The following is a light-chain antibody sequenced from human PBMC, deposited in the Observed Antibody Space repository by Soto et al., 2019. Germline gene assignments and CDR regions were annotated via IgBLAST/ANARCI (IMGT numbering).Light chain of an antibody. CDR1: QSVSSSY. CDR2: GAS. CDR3: QQYGSSSGVT. Sequence: EIVLTQSPGTLSLSPGERATLSCRASQSVSSSYLAWYQQKPGQPPRLLISGASSRATGIPDRFSGSGSGTDFTLTISRLEPEDFAVYYCQQYGSSSGVTFGPGTKVDIK. V-gene: IGKV3-20*01. J-gene: IGKJ3*01.